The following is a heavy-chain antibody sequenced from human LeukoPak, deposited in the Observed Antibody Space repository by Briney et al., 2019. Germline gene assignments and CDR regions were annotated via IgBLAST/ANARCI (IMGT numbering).Heavy chain of an antibody. D-gene: IGHD3-9*01. Sequence: PSQTLSLTCAISGDSVSSNSAAWNWIRQSPSRGLEWLGRTYYRSKWYNDYAVSVKSRITINPDTSKNQFSLKLSSVTAADTAVYYCARGAIPYYDILIGSRRFDPWGQGTLVTVSS. CDR2: TYYRSKWYN. CDR3: ARGAIPYYDILIGSRRFDP. CDR1: GDSVSSNSAA. V-gene: IGHV6-1*01. J-gene: IGHJ5*02.